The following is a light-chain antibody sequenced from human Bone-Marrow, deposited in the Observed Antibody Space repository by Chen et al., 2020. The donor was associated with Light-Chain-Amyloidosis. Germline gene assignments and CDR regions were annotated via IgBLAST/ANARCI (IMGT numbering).Light chain of an antibody. Sequence: QSALTQPASVSGSPGQSITISCTGTSSDVGGDNHVSWYQQHPDKAPKLMIYEVTNRPSWVPARCSGSKSDNTASLTISGLQTEDEADYFCSSYTITNTRVFGSGTRVTVL. CDR3: SSYTITNTRV. V-gene: IGLV2-14*01. J-gene: IGLJ1*01. CDR2: EVT. CDR1: SSDVGGDNH.